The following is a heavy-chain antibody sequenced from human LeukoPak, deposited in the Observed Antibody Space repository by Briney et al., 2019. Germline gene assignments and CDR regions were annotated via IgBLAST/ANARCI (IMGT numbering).Heavy chain of an antibody. Sequence: SETLSLTCTVSGGSISSSGYYWSWIRQRPGKGLEWVGYIYYNGNTYYNPSLKSRIAISVDTSEYQFSLRLTSVTAADTAVYYCARDGGTVTHFDYWGQGTLVTVSS. V-gene: IGHV4-31*03. CDR1: GGSISSSGYY. CDR2: IYYNGNT. CDR3: ARDGGTVTHFDY. J-gene: IGHJ4*02. D-gene: IGHD4-17*01.